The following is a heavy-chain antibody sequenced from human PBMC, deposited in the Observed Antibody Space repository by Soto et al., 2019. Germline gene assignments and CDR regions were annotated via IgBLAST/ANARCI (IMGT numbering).Heavy chain of an antibody. D-gene: IGHD6-13*01. Sequence: QLQLQESGPGLVKPSETLSLTCGVSGGSISSSSPYWGWIRQPPGKGLQWIGNIYYTGITYFNPSRKRRVTISVDTAKKQFFLKLTSVTAADTAVYYCATGYGSSWYDYWGQGTLVTVAS. V-gene: IGHV4-39*01. J-gene: IGHJ4*02. CDR3: ATGYGSSWYDY. CDR2: IYYTGIT. CDR1: GGSISSSSPY.